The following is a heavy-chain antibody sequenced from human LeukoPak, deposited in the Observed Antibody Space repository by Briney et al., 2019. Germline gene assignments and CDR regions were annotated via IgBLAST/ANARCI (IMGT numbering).Heavy chain of an antibody. D-gene: IGHD6-19*01. CDR3: AREYGWYDYYFDY. CDR2: IRQDGSEK. Sequence: GGSLRLSCAASGFTFSSYWMSRVRQAPGKGLEWVANIRQDGSEKYYVDSVKGRFTISRDNAKNSLYLQMNSLRAEDTAVYYCAREYGWYDYYFDYWGQGTLVTVSS. V-gene: IGHV3-7*01. CDR1: GFTFSSYW. J-gene: IGHJ4*02.